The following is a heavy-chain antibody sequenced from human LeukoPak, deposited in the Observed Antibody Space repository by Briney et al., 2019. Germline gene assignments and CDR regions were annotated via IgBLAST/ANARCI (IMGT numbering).Heavy chain of an antibody. J-gene: IGHJ4*02. CDR3: ARDGCGWSRDY. CDR1: GFSLSDYW. Sequence: PGGSLRLSCAASGFSLSDYWMTRVRQAPGKGLEWVANINQDGSVKYYVDSVKGRFTISRDNAKNSLYLQMNSLRAEDTAVYYCARDGCGWSRDYWGQGTLVIVSS. D-gene: IGHD6-19*01. V-gene: IGHV3-7*01. CDR2: INQDGSVK.